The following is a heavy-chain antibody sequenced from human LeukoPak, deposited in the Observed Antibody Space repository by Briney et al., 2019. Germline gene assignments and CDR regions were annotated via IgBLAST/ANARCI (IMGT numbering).Heavy chain of an antibody. CDR2: IYHSGST. Sequence: SETLSLACTVSGYSISSGYYWGWIRQPPGKGLEWIGSIYHSGSTYYNPSLKSRVTISVDTSKNQFSLKLSSVTAADTAVYYCPRASVGATTPDYWGQGTLVTVSS. V-gene: IGHV4-38-2*02. D-gene: IGHD1-26*01. CDR1: GYSISSGYY. CDR3: PRASVGATTPDY. J-gene: IGHJ4*02.